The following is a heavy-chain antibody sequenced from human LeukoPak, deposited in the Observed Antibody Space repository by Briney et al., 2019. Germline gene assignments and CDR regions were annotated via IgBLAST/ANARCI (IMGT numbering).Heavy chain of an antibody. V-gene: IGHV3-23*01. Sequence: GGSLRLSCAASGFTFSSYAMSWLRQAPGKGLECVSAISGSGGSTYYADSEKGRFTISRDNSKNTLYLQMNSLRAEDTAVYYCAKGSNYDYYYYGMDVWGQGTAVTVSS. J-gene: IGHJ6*02. D-gene: IGHD4-4*01. CDR2: ISGSGGST. CDR3: AKGSNYDYYYYGMDV. CDR1: GFTFSSYA.